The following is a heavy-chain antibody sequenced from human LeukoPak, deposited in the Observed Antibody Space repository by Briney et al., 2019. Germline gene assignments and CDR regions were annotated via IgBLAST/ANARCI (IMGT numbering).Heavy chain of an antibody. J-gene: IGHJ5*02. CDR1: GGAISSSSYY. V-gene: IGHV4-39*01. CDR2: IYYSGST. CDR3: ARGLLYNYGQNWFDP. Sequence: PSETLSLTCTVSGGAISSSSYYWGWIRQPPGKGLEWIGSIYYSGSTYYNPSLKRRVTISVDTSKNQFSLKLSFVTAADTAVYYCARGLLYNYGQNWFDPWGQGTLVTVSS. D-gene: IGHD5-18*01.